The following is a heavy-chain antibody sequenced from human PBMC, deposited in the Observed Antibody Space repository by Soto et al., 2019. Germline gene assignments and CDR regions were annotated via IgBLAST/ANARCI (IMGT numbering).Heavy chain of an antibody. J-gene: IGHJ4*02. Sequence: SETLSLTCTVSGGSVSSGSYYWSWIWQPPGKGLEWIGYIYYSGSTNYNPSLKSRVTISVDTSKNQFSLKLSSVTAADTAVYYCAGGGGRYFDWLLSFDYWGQGTLVTVSS. D-gene: IGHD3-9*01. CDR2: IYYSGST. CDR1: GGSVSSGSYY. CDR3: AGGGGRYFDWLLSFDY. V-gene: IGHV4-61*01.